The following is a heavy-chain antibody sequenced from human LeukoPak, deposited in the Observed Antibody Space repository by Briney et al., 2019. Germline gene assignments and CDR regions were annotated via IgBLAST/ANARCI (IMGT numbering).Heavy chain of an antibody. Sequence: SETLSLTCTASGGSISNYYWSWIRQPPGKGLEWIGYINDIGSTNYNPSLESRVTISVDTSKNQFSLRLRPLTAADTAVYYCARDGGGYYYYHMDVWGKGAAVAVSS. D-gene: IGHD2-15*01. CDR2: INDIGST. V-gene: IGHV4-59*01. CDR3: ARDGGGYYYYHMDV. J-gene: IGHJ6*03. CDR1: GGSISNYY.